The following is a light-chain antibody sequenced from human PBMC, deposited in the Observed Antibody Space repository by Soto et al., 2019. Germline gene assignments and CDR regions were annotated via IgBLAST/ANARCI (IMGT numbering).Light chain of an antibody. CDR1: SSNIGNNY. J-gene: IGLJ1*01. CDR3: GTWDNSLSAYV. CDR2: DIN. V-gene: IGLV1-51*01. Sequence: QSVLTQPPSVSAAPGQKVTISCSGSSSNIGNNYVSWYQQLPGTAPKLLIYDINKRPSGIPDRFSGSKSGTSATLAITGLQTGDEADYYCGTWDNSLSAYVFGTGTKVTVL.